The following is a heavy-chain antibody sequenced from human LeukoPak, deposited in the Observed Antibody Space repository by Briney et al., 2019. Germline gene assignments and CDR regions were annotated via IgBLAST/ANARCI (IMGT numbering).Heavy chain of an antibody. CDR3: ARGIIRSGYYGYYYYYYMDV. V-gene: IGHV1-2*02. D-gene: IGHD3-3*01. Sequence: ASVKASCKASGYTFTGYYMHWVRQAPGQGLEWMGWINPSSGGTNYAQKFQGRVTMTRDTSISTAYMELSRLRSDDTAVYYCARGIIRSGYYGYYYYYYMDVWGKGTTVTVSS. CDR1: GYTFTGYY. J-gene: IGHJ6*03. CDR2: INPSSGGT.